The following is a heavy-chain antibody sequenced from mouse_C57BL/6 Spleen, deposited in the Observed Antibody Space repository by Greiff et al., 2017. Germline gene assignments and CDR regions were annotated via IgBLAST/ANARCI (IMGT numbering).Heavy chain of an antibody. CDR2: IDPEDGDI. J-gene: IGHJ1*03. Sequence: VQLQQSGAELVRPGASVKLSCTASGFNINDYYMHWVKQRPEQGLEWIGRIDPEDGDIEYAPKFQGKATMTADTSSNTVYLQHSSLTSEDSAVYYCTVNFKRYFDVWGTGTTVTVSS. CDR1: GFNINDYY. V-gene: IGHV14-1*01. CDR3: TVNFKRYFDV.